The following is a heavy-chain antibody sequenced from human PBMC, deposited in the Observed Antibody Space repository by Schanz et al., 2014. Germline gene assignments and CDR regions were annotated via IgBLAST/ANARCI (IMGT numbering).Heavy chain of an antibody. CDR2: IGPSGGT. D-gene: IGHD1-1*01. Sequence: EVQLLESGGGLVQPGGSLKLSCAASGLIFSNYVMSWVRQAPGKGLEWVSTIGPSGGTNYAESVKGRFTISRDNSKNTLYLQMNSLRAEDTAVYFCAKIERNEDWGQGTLVTVSS. CDR3: AKIERNED. V-gene: IGHV3-23*01. CDR1: GLIFSNYV. J-gene: IGHJ4*02.